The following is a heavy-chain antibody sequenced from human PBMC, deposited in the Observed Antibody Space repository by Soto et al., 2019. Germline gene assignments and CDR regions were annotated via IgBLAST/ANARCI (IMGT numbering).Heavy chain of an antibody. D-gene: IGHD5-12*01. CDR2: IIPILGIA. CDR3: ATKKEALDIVATIGGYYYYGMDV. V-gene: IGHV1-69*02. Sequence: QVQLVQSGAEVKKPGSSVKVSCKASGGTFSSYTISWVRQAPGQGLEWMGRIIPILGIANYAQKFQGRVTITADKSTSTAYMELSSLRSEDTAVYYCATKKEALDIVATIGGYYYYGMDVWGQGTTVTVSS. J-gene: IGHJ6*02. CDR1: GGTFSSYT.